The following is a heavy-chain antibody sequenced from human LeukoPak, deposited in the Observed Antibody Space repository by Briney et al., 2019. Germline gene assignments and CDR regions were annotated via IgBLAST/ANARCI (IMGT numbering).Heavy chain of an antibody. V-gene: IGHV3-74*03. CDR2: ITIDGSST. Sequence: GGSLRLSCAASGFTFSSYGMHWVRQAPGKGLVWVSRITIDGSSTTYADSVKGRFTISRDNAKDTVYLQMNSLRAEDTAVYYCTRDRFYAMDAWGQGTTVIVSS. CDR1: GFTFSSYG. CDR3: TRDRFYAMDA. J-gene: IGHJ6*02.